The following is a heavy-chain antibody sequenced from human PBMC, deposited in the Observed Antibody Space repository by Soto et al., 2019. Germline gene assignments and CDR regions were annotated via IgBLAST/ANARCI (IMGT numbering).Heavy chain of an antibody. CDR3: AKGPPGGYGMDV. Sequence: QVQLVESGGGVVQPGRSLRLSCAASGFTFSSYGMHWVRQAPGKGLEWVAVISYDGSNKYYADSVKGRFTISRDNSKNTLYLQMNSLRAEDKAVYYCAKGPPGGYGMDVLCQGTTVTVSS. CDR2: ISYDGSNK. J-gene: IGHJ6*02. V-gene: IGHV3-30*18. D-gene: IGHD3-10*01. CDR1: GFTFSSYG.